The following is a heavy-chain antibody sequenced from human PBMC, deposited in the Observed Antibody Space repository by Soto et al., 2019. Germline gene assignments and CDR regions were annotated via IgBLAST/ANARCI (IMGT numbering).Heavy chain of an antibody. CDR3: AKDRERIAIRSIDY. Sequence: ELQLLESGGGLVQLGGSLRLSCAASGFTLSSYAMSWVRQAPGKGLEWVSGISGSGVSTYYADSVKGRFTISRDNSKSTLYLQMNSLRAEDTAVYYCAKDRERIAIRSIDYWGQGTLVTVSS. J-gene: IGHJ4*02. V-gene: IGHV3-23*01. D-gene: IGHD6-13*01. CDR1: GFTLSSYA. CDR2: ISGSGVST.